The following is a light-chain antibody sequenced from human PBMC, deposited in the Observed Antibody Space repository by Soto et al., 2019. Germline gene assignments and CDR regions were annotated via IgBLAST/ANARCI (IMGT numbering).Light chain of an antibody. V-gene: IGLV2-11*01. Sequence: QSALTQPRSVSGSPGQSVTISCTGTSSDVGGYNYVSWCQQHPGKAPKLMIYDVSKRPSGVPDRFSGSKSGNTASLTISGLQAEDEADYYCCSYAGSYTFYVVFGGGTKLTVL. CDR3: CSYAGSYTFYVV. CDR2: DVS. CDR1: SSDVGGYNY. J-gene: IGLJ2*01.